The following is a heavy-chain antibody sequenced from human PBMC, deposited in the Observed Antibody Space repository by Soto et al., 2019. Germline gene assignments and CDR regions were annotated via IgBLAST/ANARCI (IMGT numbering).Heavy chain of an antibody. CDR1: GYTLTELS. D-gene: IGHD6-19*01. J-gene: IGHJ6*02. Sequence: QVQLVQSGAEVKKPGASVKVSCKVSGYTLTELSMHWVRQAPGKGLEWMGGFDPEDGETIYAQKFQGRVTMTEDTSXDXXYMELSSLRSEDTAVYYCATDPGAVAGHYYYGMDVWGQGTTVTVSS. CDR3: ATDPGAVAGHYYYGMDV. V-gene: IGHV1-24*01. CDR2: FDPEDGET.